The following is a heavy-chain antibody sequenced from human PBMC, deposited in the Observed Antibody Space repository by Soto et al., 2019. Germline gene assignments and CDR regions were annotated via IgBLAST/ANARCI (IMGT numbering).Heavy chain of an antibody. D-gene: IGHD2-15*01. J-gene: IGHJ6*02. CDR3: ARGGGFSPYYYNLDV. V-gene: IGHV1-46*02. CDR2: INPRGGST. Sequence: GASVKVSCKVSGYTLNTYYMHWVRQAPGQGPEWMGIINPRGGSTTYAQNFQDRVTMTRDTSSSTVYMELSSLRSEDTAVYYCARGGGFSPYYYNLDVWGQGTTVTVSS. CDR1: GYTLNTYY.